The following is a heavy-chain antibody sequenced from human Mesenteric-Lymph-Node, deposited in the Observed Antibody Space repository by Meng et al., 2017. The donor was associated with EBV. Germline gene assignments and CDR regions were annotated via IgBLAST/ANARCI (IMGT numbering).Heavy chain of an antibody. D-gene: IGHD5-12*01. Sequence: QVQLVESGVGVKKPGAAVKFSCKTSGSTFTRYGISWVRQAPGHGLEWMGWITVYNGNTNYAPRPQGRVTMTTDLSTSTAYMELRSLRSDDTAVYYCARDSSGYNANDKVSDYWGQGTLVTVSS. CDR3: ARDSSGYNANDKVSDY. V-gene: IGHV1-18*01. CDR2: ITVYNGNT. J-gene: IGHJ4*02. CDR1: GSTFTRYG.